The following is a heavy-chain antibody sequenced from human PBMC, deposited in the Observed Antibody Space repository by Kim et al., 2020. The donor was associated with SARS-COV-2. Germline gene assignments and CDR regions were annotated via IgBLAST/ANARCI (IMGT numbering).Heavy chain of an antibody. D-gene: IGHD3-10*01. CDR1: GFSLSTSGVG. V-gene: IGHV2-5*02. CDR3: AHRRSSPLWFGGFYFDY. J-gene: IGHJ4*02. Sequence: SGPTLVNPTQTLTLACTFSGFSLSTSGVGVGWIRQPPGKALEWLALIYWDDDKRYSPSLKSRLTITKDTSKNQVVLTMTNMDPVDTATYYCAHRRSSPLWFGGFYFDYWGQGTLVTVSS. CDR2: IYWDDDK.